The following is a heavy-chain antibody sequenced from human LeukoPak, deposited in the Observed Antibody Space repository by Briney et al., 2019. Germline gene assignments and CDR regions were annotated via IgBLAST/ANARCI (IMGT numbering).Heavy chain of an antibody. CDR1: GFTFSSYG. V-gene: IGHV3-30*02. CDR3: AKDRSMTTVTPFDN. D-gene: IGHD4-17*01. CDR2: ILSDGSKE. J-gene: IGHJ4*02. Sequence: GGSLRLSCAASGFTFSSYGMHWVRQAPGKGLEWVAVILSDGSKEFYTDSVKGRFTISRDNSKNTVYLQMNSLRAEDTAVYYCAKDRSMTTVTPFDNWGQGTLVAVSS.